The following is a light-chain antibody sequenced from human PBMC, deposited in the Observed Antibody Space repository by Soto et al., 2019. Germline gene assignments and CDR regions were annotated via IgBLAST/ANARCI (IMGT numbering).Light chain of an antibody. CDR1: SSDVGGSKY. CDR3: SSYASGTTLVV. Sequence: QSALTQPASVSGSPGQSITISCTGTSSDVGGSKYVSWYQQHPGKAPKLMIYEVSNRPSGVSNRFSGSKSGNTASLTISGLQAEDEADYYCSSYASGTTLVVFGGGTKLTVL. V-gene: IGLV2-14*01. CDR2: EVS. J-gene: IGLJ2*01.